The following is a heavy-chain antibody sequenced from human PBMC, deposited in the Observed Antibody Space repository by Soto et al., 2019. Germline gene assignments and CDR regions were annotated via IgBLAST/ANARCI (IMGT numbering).Heavy chain of an antibody. J-gene: IGHJ4*02. CDR2: IIPIFGTA. D-gene: IGHD3-16*02. Sequence: GASVKVSCKASGGTFSCYAIRWVRQAPRQGLERMGGIIPIFGTANYAQKFQGRVTITADESTSTAYMELSSLRSEDTAVYYCAREGHDYVWGSYRSDTTYYFDYWGQGTLVTVSS. CDR3: AREGHDYVWGSYRSDTTYYFDY. CDR1: GGTFSCYA. V-gene: IGHV1-69*13.